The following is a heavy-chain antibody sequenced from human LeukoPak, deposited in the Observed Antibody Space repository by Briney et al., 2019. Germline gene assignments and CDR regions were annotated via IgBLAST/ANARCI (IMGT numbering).Heavy chain of an antibody. V-gene: IGHV3-30*02. D-gene: IGHD3-10*01. J-gene: IGHJ4*02. CDR1: GFTFNSYG. Sequence: GGSLRLSCAASGFTFNSYGMHWVRQAPGKGLGWVAFIRYDGSDKYFADSVKGRFTIARDNSKKMLYLEMNSLRPEDTALYYCAKDQRVSGTPLGEFDFWGQGTLVTVSS. CDR3: AKDQRVSGTPLGEFDF. CDR2: IRYDGSDK.